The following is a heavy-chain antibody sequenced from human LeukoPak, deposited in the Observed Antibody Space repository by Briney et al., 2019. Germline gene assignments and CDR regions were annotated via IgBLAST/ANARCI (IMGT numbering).Heavy chain of an antibody. J-gene: IGHJ4*02. CDR3: ARGPPSYFDY. Sequence: SETLSLTCTVSGGSISSSSYYWVWIRQPPGKGLECIGSIYYTGSTYYNPSLKSRVTISIDTSKNQFSLKLSSVTAADTAVYYCARGPPSYFDYWGQGTLVTVSS. CDR1: GGSISSSSYY. CDR2: IYYTGST. V-gene: IGHV4-39*07.